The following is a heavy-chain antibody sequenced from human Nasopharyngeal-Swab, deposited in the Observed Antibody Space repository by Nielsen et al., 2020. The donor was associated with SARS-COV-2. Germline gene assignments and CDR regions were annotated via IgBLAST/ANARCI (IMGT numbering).Heavy chain of an antibody. Sequence: GGSLRLSCAASGFTFSSYGMHWVRQAPGKGLEWVAGIWYDGSNKYYADSVKGRFTISRDNSKNTLYLQMNSLRAEDTAVYYCAREGIVGATTGLDYWGQGTLVTVSS. J-gene: IGHJ4*02. CDR2: IWYDGSNK. V-gene: IGHV3-33*01. CDR3: AREGIVGATTGLDY. D-gene: IGHD1-26*01. CDR1: GFTFSSYG.